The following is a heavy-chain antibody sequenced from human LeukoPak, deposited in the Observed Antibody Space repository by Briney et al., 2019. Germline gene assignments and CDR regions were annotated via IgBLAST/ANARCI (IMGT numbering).Heavy chain of an antibody. Sequence: SETLALTCTVSGGSISNYYWSWIRQPAGMGLEWIGRIYASGSTNYNPSLKSRVTMSVDTSNNQFSLNLSSVTAADTAVYYCARTSARGAQFDYWGQGTLVTVSS. CDR3: ARTSARGAQFDY. CDR1: GGSISNYY. D-gene: IGHD3-10*01. J-gene: IGHJ4*02. CDR2: IYASGST. V-gene: IGHV4-4*07.